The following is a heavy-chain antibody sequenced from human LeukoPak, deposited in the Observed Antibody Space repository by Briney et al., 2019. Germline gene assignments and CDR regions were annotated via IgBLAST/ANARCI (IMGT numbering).Heavy chain of an antibody. Sequence: GGSLRLSCAASGFTFSSYSMNWVRQAPGKGLEWVSSISSSSSYIYYADSVKGRFTISRDNAKNSLYLQMNSLRAEDTAVYYCASDKDYGGNPHAFDIWGQGTMVTVSS. CDR2: ISSSSSYI. J-gene: IGHJ3*02. CDR1: GFTFSSYS. V-gene: IGHV3-21*01. D-gene: IGHD4-23*01. CDR3: ASDKDYGGNPHAFDI.